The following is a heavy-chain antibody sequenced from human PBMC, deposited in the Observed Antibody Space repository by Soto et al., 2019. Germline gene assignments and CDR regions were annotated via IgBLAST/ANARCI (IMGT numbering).Heavy chain of an antibody. D-gene: IGHD6-13*01. V-gene: IGHV1-69*06. CDR1: GGTFSSYA. Sequence: QVQLVQSGAEVKKPGSSVKVSCKASGGTFSSYAISWVRQAPGQGLEWMGRIIPIFGTANYAQKYQGRVTITADKSTSTAYLELSSLRSEDTVVYYCARDLALLAAACTGWFDPRGQATLVTVS. J-gene: IGHJ5*02. CDR3: ARDLALLAAACTGWFDP. CDR2: IIPIFGTA.